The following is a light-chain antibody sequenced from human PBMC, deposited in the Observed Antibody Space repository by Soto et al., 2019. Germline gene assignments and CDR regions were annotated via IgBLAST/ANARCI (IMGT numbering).Light chain of an antibody. CDR2: GAS. Sequence: EIVLTQSPGTLSLSPGERATLSCRASQSVSSNYLAWYQQKPGQAPRLLISGASSRATGIPDRFSGSGSGTDFTLTISRLEPEDFAVYYCQQYNNWPPYTFGQGTKLEIK. CDR3: QQYNNWPPYT. CDR1: QSVSSNY. V-gene: IGKV3-20*01. J-gene: IGKJ2*01.